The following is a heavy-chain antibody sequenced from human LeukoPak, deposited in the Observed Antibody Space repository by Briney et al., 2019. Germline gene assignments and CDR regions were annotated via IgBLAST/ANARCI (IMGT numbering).Heavy chain of an antibody. D-gene: IGHD3-10*01. CDR2: ISYDGSNK. V-gene: IGHV3-30-3*01. J-gene: IGHJ4*02. CDR3: ARDHYYYGSGLGDY. CDR1: GFTFSSYA. Sequence: GGSLRLSCAASGFTFSSYAMHWVRQAPGKGLEWVAVISYDGSNKYYADSVKGRFTISRDNSKNTLYLQMNSLRAEDTAVYYCARDHYYYGSGLGDYWGQGTLVTVSS.